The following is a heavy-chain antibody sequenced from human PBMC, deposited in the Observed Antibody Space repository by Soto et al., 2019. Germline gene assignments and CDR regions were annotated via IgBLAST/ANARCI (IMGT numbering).Heavy chain of an antibody. V-gene: IGHV4-34*01. CDR3: ARGQSSLLLDC. CDR2: INHSGST. D-gene: IGHD2-8*02. CDR1: GGSFSAYY. J-gene: IGHJ4*02. Sequence: QVQLQQWGAGLLKPSETLSLTCAVYGGSFSAYYWSWIRQPPGKGLEWIGEINHSGSTNYNPSLRSRVTISVDTSKNQFSLKLSSVTAADTAVYECARGQSSLLLDCWGQGILVTVSS.